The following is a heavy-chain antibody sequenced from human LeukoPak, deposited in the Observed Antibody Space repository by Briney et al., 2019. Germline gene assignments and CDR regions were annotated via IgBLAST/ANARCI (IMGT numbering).Heavy chain of an antibody. Sequence: SVKVSCKASGGTFSSYAISWVRQAPGQGLEWMGGIIPTFGTANYAQKFQGRVTITADESTSTAYMELSSLRSEDTAVYYCARSHIVVVPAAISYYYYYGMDVWGKGTTVTVSS. CDR2: IIPTFGTA. V-gene: IGHV1-69*01. D-gene: IGHD2-2*01. J-gene: IGHJ6*04. CDR1: GGTFSSYA. CDR3: ARSHIVVVPAAISYYYYYGMDV.